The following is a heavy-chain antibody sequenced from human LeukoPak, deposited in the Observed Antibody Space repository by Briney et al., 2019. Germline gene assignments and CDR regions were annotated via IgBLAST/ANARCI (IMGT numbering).Heavy chain of an antibody. Sequence: SVKVSCKASGGTFSSYAISWVRQAPGQGLEWMGGIIPIFGTANYAQKFQGRVTMTTDTSTSTAYMELSSLRSEDTAVYYCARVSIAARPNWFDPWGQGTLVTVSS. CDR3: ARVSIAARPNWFDP. CDR1: GGTFSSYA. J-gene: IGHJ5*02. D-gene: IGHD6-6*01. CDR2: IIPIFGTA. V-gene: IGHV1-69*05.